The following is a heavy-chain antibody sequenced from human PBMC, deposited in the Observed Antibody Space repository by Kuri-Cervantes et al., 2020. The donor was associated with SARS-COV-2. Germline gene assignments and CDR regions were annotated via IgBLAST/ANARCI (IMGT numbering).Heavy chain of an antibody. CDR2: ISYDGTNE. Sequence: GGSLRLSCEVSGFTFTSYAMHWVRQAPGKGLEWVALISYDGTNEYYAVSVKGRFAISRDNSKNTLYLQMSSLRAEDTAVYYCARDLRLGKSLDYWGQGTLVTVSS. V-gene: IGHV3-30*03. D-gene: IGHD7-27*01. J-gene: IGHJ4*02. CDR3: ARDLRLGKSLDY. CDR1: GFTFTSYA.